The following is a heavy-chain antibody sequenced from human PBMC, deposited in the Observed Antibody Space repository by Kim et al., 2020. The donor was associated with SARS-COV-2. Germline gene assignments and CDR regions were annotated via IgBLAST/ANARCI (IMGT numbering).Heavy chain of an antibody. D-gene: IGHD3-10*01. CDR2: ISYDGSNK. V-gene: IGHV3-30*04. CDR1: GFTFSSYA. J-gene: IGHJ4*02. Sequence: GGSLRLSCAASGFTFSSYAMHWVRQAPGKGLEWVAVISYDGSNKYYADSVKGRFTISRDNSKNTLYLQMNSLRAEDTAVYYCARDTRGPTYGSGIYSYWGQGTLVTVSS. CDR3: ARDTRGPTYGSGIYSY.